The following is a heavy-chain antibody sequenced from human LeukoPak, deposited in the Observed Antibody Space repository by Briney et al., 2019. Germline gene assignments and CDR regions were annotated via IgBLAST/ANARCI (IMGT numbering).Heavy chain of an antibody. CDR1: GYTFTSYG. V-gene: IGHV1-18*01. J-gene: IGHJ4*02. D-gene: IGHD5-12*01. CDR2: ISAYNGNT. Sequence: ASVKVSCKAPGYTFTSYGISWVRQAPGQGLEWMGWISAYNGNTNYAQKLQGRVTMTTDTSTSTAYMELRSLRSDDTAVYYCARDSWDIVATKTPYYFDYWGQGTLVTVSS. CDR3: ARDSWDIVATKTPYYFDY.